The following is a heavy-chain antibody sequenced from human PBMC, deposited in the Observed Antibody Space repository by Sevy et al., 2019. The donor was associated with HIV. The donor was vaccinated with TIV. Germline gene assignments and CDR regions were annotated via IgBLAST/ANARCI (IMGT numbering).Heavy chain of an antibody. CDR2: IYKNSQA. Sequence: GGSLRLSCAASGFNISIDFMSWVRQAPGKGLECLSVIYKNSQAYYMDSVMGRFTISRDNSRNRLYLHMTSLRVEDTAKYYCVRSLGGPPSQWGQGTLVTVSS. V-gene: IGHV3-53*01. CDR3: VRSLGGPPSQ. J-gene: IGHJ4*02. D-gene: IGHD3-16*01. CDR1: GFNISIDF.